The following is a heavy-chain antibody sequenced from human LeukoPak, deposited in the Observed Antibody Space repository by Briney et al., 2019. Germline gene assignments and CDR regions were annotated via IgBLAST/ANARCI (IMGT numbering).Heavy chain of an antibody. CDR3: ARGRSPRYSSGWYLGY. D-gene: IGHD6-19*01. V-gene: IGHV4-34*01. J-gene: IGHJ4*02. CDR1: GFTFSSYA. CDR2: INHSGST. Sequence: PGGSLRLSCAASGFTFSSYAMSWIRQPPGKGLEWIGEINHSGSTNYNPSLKSRVTISVDTSKNQFSLKLSSVTAADTAVYYCARGRSPRYSSGWYLGYWGQGTLVTVSS.